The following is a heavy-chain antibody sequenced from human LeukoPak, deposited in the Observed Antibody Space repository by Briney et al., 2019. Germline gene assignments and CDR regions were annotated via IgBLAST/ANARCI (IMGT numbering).Heavy chain of an antibody. Sequence: PSETLSFTCTVPGGSINNYYWSWIRQPPGKGLEWIGHISYSGNTNYNSSLRSRVTISVDTSNNQFSLRLSSVTAADTAVYYCARDSYTGNYFEDTFDIWGQGTMVTVSS. CDR2: ISYSGNT. CDR3: ARDSYTGNYFEDTFDI. V-gene: IGHV4-59*01. CDR1: GGSINNYY. J-gene: IGHJ3*02. D-gene: IGHD1-26*01.